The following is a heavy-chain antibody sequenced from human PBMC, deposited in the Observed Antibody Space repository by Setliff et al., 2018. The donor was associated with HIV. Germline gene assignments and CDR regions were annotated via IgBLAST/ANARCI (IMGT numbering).Heavy chain of an antibody. V-gene: IGHV3-48*03. CDR3: ARGISPDTMVRGVIIVY. CDR2: ISSVSTI. J-gene: IGHJ4*02. D-gene: IGHD3-10*01. Sequence: GGSLRLSCAASGFTFSSYEMNWVRQAPGKGLEWVSYISSVSTIYYADSVKGRFTISRDNAKSSLYLQMNSLRAEDTAVYYCARGISPDTMVRGVIIVYWGQGTLVTVSS. CDR1: GFTFSSYE.